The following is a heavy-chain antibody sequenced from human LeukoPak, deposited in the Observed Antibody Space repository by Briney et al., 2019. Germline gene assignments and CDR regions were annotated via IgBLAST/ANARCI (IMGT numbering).Heavy chain of an antibody. CDR3: ARHEFGSSSAAFDS. V-gene: IGHV4-34*01. Sequence: SETLSLTCAVHGGSFSGYLWSWIRQPPGKGLEYIGDINHSGYTTYNPSLKSRVTISVDTSKNQFSLNMISVTAADTAVYYCARHEFGSSSAAFDSWGQGTMVIVSS. J-gene: IGHJ3*01. D-gene: IGHD2-15*01. CDR2: INHSGYT. CDR1: GGSFSGYL.